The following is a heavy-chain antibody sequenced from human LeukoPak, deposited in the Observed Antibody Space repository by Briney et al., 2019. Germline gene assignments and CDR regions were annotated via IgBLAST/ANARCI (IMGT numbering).Heavy chain of an antibody. J-gene: IGHJ6*02. CDR2: INAGNGNT. D-gene: IGHD5-12*01. Sequence: ASVNVSCKASGYTFTSYAMHWVRQAPGQRLEWMGWINAGNGNTKYSQKFQGRVTITRDTSASTAYMGLSSLRSEDTAVYYCAREWLRLRDYYYYGMDVWGQGTTVTVSS. CDR3: AREWLRLRDYYYYGMDV. CDR1: GYTFTSYA. V-gene: IGHV1-3*01.